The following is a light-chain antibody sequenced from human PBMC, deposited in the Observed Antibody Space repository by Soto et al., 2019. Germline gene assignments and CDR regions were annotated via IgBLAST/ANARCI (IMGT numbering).Light chain of an antibody. J-gene: IGKJ5*01. CDR2: ATS. CDR3: RQLFDSPIT. V-gene: IGKV1-9*01. CDR1: QVISTS. Sequence: DIQLTQSPSFLSPSQGDSVTITCRASQVISTSLAWYQVKPGKAPKRLIYATSNLESGVPSRFSATVSGTEFSLTITSLQPEDFATYYCRQLFDSPITFGQGTRLEI.